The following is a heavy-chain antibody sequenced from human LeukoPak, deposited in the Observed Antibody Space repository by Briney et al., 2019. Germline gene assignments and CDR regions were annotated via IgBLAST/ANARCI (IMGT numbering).Heavy chain of an antibody. J-gene: IGHJ4*02. V-gene: IGHV4-4*07. CDR3: ARGSRRSHFDY. CDR2: IYITGST. Sequence: SETLSLTCTVSNGSVSPYYWSWIRQPAGQGLEWIGRIYITGSTTYSPSLKSRVTMSIDTSKNQFSLNLSSVTAADTAVYFCARGSRRSHFDYWGPGALVLVSS. CDR1: NGSVSPYY.